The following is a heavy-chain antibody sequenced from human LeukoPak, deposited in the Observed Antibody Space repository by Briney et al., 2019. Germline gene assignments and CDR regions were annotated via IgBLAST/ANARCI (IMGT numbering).Heavy chain of an antibody. V-gene: IGHV5-51*01. CDR2: IYPGDSDT. CDR3: ARRLDYDFWSGRLYYFDY. J-gene: IGHJ4*02. Sequence: GESLKISCKGSGYSFTSYWFGWVRQMPGKGLEWMGIIYPGDSDTRYSPSFQGQVTISADKSISTAYLQWSSLKASDTAMYYCARRLDYDFWSGRLYYFDYWGQGTLVTVSS. D-gene: IGHD3-3*01. CDR1: GYSFTSYW.